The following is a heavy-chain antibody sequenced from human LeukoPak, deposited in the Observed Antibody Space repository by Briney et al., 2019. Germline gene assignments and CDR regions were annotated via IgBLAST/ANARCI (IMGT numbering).Heavy chain of an antibody. D-gene: IGHD2-8*01. J-gene: IGHJ5*02. CDR1: GFTFSDCY. CDR2: ISSSGSTI. V-gene: IGHV3-11*01. CDR3: ARDRSGGYCTNGVCSSWFDP. Sequence: PGGSLRLSCAASGFTFSDCYMSWIRQAPGKGLEWVSYISSSGSTIYYADSVKGRFTISRDNAKNSLYLQMNSLRAEDTAVYYCARDRSGGYCTNGVCSSWFDPWGQGTLVTVSS.